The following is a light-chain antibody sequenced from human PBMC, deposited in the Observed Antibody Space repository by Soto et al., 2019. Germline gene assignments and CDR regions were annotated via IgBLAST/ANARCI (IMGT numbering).Light chain of an antibody. V-gene: IGKV1-5*03. CDR2: KAS. Sequence: DIQMTQSPSTLSASVGDRGTITCRASQSLTGWLAWYQQKPGRAPTLLISKASSLESGVPSRFSGSGSGTEFTLTITSLQPDDFATYYCQHYNSYSGTFGQGTKVDIK. CDR1: QSLTGW. CDR3: QHYNSYSGT. J-gene: IGKJ1*01.